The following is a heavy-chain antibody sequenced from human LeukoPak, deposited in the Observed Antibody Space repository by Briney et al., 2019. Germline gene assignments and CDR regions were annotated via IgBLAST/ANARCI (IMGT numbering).Heavy chain of an antibody. V-gene: IGHV3-53*01. J-gene: IGHJ4*02. Sequence: PGGSLRLSCAASGFTVSTNYMSWVRQAPGKGLEWVSVIYSSGTIYYADSVKGRFTISRDNSKNTLYLQMNSLRAEDTAVYYCARVPGEHYFDYWGQGTLVTVPS. D-gene: IGHD3-10*01. CDR1: GFTVSTNY. CDR3: ARVPGEHYFDY. CDR2: IYSSGTI.